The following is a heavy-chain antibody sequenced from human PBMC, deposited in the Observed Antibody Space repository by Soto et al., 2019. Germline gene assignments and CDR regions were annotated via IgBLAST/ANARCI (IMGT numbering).Heavy chain of an antibody. CDR1: GGSIGSYY. CDR2: IYYSGST. D-gene: IGHD6-13*01. J-gene: IGHJ4*02. CDR3: ARFGTRYSSSWYPL. Sequence: PSETLSLTCTVSGGSIGSYYWSWIRQPPGKGLEWIGYIYYSGSTNYNPSLKSRVTISVDTSKNQFSLKLSSVTAADTAVYYCARFGTRYSSSWYPLWGQGTLVTVSS. V-gene: IGHV4-59*01.